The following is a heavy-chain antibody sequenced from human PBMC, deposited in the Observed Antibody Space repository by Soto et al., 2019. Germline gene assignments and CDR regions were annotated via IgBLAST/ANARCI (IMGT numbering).Heavy chain of an antibody. CDR1: GGSISSYY. D-gene: IGHD6-19*01. CDR2: IYYSGST. CDR3: ARRAGIKIDY. Sequence: TSDTLSLTCTVSGGSISSYYWSWIRQPPGKGLEWIGYIYYSGSTNYNPSLKSRVTISVDTSKNQFSLKLSSVTAADTAVYYCARRAGIKIDYWGQGTLVTVSS. J-gene: IGHJ4*02. V-gene: IGHV4-59*01.